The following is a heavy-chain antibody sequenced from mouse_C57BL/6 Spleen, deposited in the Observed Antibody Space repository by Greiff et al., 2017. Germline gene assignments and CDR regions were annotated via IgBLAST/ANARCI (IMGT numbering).Heavy chain of an antibody. Sequence: EVKLQESGPGLVKPSQSLSLTCSVTGYSITSGYYWNWIRQFPGNKLEWMGYISYDGSNNYNPSLKNRISITRDTSKNQFFLKLNSVTTEDTATYYCARKEDDGYFDYWGQGTTLTVSS. CDR3: ARKEDDGYFDY. J-gene: IGHJ2*01. CDR2: ISYDGSN. V-gene: IGHV3-6*01. D-gene: IGHD2-3*01. CDR1: GYSITSGYY.